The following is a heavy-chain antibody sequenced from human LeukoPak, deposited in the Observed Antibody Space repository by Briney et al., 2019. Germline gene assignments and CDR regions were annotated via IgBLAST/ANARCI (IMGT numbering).Heavy chain of an antibody. Sequence: GGSLRLSCAASGFTFSSYGMHWIRQAPGKGLEWVTFIRDDGSNKYYADSVKGRFTISRDNSKNTLYLQMNSPRAEDTAVYYCAKVYRGTYFFDYWGQGTLVTVSS. CDR3: AKVYRGTYFFDY. CDR2: IRDDGSNK. CDR1: GFTFSSYG. J-gene: IGHJ4*02. V-gene: IGHV3-30*02. D-gene: IGHD1-26*01.